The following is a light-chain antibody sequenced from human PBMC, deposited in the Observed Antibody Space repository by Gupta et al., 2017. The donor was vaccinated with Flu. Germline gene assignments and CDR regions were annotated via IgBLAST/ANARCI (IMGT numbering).Light chain of an antibody. CDR3: QQHSIFPWT. CDR2: NAS. CDR1: ESVSSW. V-gene: IGKV1-5*03. J-gene: IGKJ1*01. Sequence: PACLSASLGDKVTISGRASESVSSWLKWYQQKPGKAPNLLIHNASTLDPGIPPRFSGSGYGTEFTLTISSLQPDDFANYLCQQHSIFPWTFGQGTKVEIK.